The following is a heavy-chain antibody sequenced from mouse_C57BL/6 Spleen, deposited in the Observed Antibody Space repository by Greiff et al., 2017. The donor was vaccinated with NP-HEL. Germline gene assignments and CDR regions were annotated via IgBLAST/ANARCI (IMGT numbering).Heavy chain of an antibody. CDR1: GYSFTGYY. Sequence: EVQLQQSGPELVKPGASVKISCKASGYSFTGYYMNWVKQSPEKSLEWIGEINPSTGGTTYNQKFKAKATLTVDKSSSTAYMQLKSLTSEDSAVYYCARPETAQASGFAYWGQGTLVTVSA. V-gene: IGHV1-42*01. CDR3: ARPETAQASGFAY. J-gene: IGHJ3*01. CDR2: INPSTGGT. D-gene: IGHD3-2*02.